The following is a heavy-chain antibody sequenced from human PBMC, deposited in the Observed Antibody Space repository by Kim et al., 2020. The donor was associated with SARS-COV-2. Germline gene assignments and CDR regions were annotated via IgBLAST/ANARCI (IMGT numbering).Heavy chain of an antibody. CDR2: IDNGGTST. CDR3: AKASGSGTYAFDI. CDR1: GFTFSTFA. V-gene: IGHV3-23*03. Sequence: VGSLRLSCAASGFTFSTFAMSWVRQAPGKGLEWASLIDNGGTSTFYADSVKGRFTISRDNSKNTLYLQMNSLRAEDTAVFYCAKASGSGTYAFDIWGQGT. D-gene: IGHD3-10*01. J-gene: IGHJ3*02.